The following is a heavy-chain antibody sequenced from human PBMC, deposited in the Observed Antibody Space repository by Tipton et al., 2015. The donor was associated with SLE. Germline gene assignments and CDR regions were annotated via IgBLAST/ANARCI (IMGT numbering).Heavy chain of an antibody. J-gene: IGHJ6*03. CDR3: AKDGYSSGWFYYYYMDV. Sequence: GSLRLSREVSGFTFRAYSMNWIRQAPGKGLEWVSYISSSSSTIYYADSVKGRFTISRDTSKSRLYLQMNSLRIEDTAVYYCAKDGYSSGWFYYYYMDVWGKGTTVTVSS. CDR1: GFTFRAYS. V-gene: IGHV3-48*01. D-gene: IGHD6-13*01. CDR2: ISSSSSTI.